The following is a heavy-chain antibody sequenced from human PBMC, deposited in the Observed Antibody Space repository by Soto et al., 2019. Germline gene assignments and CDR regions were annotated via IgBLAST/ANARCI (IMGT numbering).Heavy chain of an antibody. CDR1: GYTFTRYY. CDR2: INPNSGGT. Sequence: XSVKVSCKASGYTFTRYYMHWVRQAPGQGLEWMGWINPNSGGTNYAQKFQGRVTMTRDASISTAYMELSRLRSDDTAVYYCARGGLEVVVPAAMALDYYYGMDVWGQGTTVTVSS. V-gene: IGHV1-2*02. J-gene: IGHJ6*02. CDR3: ARGGLEVVVPAAMALDYYYGMDV. D-gene: IGHD2-2*01.